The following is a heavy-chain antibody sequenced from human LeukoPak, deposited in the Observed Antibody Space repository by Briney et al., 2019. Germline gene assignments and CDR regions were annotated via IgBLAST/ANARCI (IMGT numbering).Heavy chain of an antibody. CDR3: ARLGMVRGVPPYY. CDR2: INHSGST. CDR1: GGSFSGYY. D-gene: IGHD3-10*01. V-gene: IGHV4-34*01. Sequence: PSETLSLTCAVYGGSFSGYYWSWIRQPPGKGLEWIGEINHSGSTNYNPSLKSRVTISVDTSKNQFSLKLSSVTAADTAVYYCARLGMVRGVPPYYWGQGTLVTVSS. J-gene: IGHJ4*02.